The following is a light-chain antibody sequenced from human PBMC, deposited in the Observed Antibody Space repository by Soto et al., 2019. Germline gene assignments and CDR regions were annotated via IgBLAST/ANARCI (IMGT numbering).Light chain of an antibody. CDR1: SGDVGAYNY. V-gene: IGLV2-14*01. CDR2: EVT. CDR3: SSYSNASPV. Sequence: QSALTQPASVSGSPGQSITISCTGTSGDVGAYNYVSWYQQHPGKAPILIIYEVTNRPSGISSRFSGSKSGNKASLTISGLQAEAEADYYCSSYSNASPVFGGGTNVTVL. J-gene: IGLJ3*02.